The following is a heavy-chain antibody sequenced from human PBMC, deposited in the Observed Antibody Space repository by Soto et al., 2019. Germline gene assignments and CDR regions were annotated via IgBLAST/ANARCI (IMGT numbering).Heavy chain of an antibody. J-gene: IGHJ5*02. CDR2: TYYRSKWYN. CDR1: GDSVSSNSAA. Sequence: PSQTLSLTCAISGDSVSSNSAAWNWIRQSPSRGLEWLGRTYYRSKWYNDYAVSVESRITINPDTSKNQFSLQLNSVTPEDTAVYYCARDSLMCSSTSCYPPPVWFDPWGQGTLVTVSS. CDR3: ARDSLMCSSTSCYPPPVWFDP. V-gene: IGHV6-1*01. D-gene: IGHD2-2*01.